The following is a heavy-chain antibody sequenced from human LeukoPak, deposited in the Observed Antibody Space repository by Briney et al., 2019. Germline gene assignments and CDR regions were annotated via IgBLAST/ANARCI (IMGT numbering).Heavy chain of an antibody. J-gene: IGHJ4*02. V-gene: IGHV3-48*03. CDR3: AKGQWEPTPPYFDY. CDR2: ISSSGSTI. D-gene: IGHD1-26*01. Sequence: GGSLRLSCAASGFTFSSYEMNWVRQAPGKGLEWVSYISSSGSTIYYADSVKGRFTISRDNSKNTLYLQMNSLRAEDTAVYYCAKGQWEPTPPYFDYWGQGTLVTVSS. CDR1: GFTFSSYE.